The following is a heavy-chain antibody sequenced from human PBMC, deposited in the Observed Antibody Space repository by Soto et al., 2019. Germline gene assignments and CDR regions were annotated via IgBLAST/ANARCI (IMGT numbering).Heavy chain of an antibody. J-gene: IGHJ6*02. CDR2: ISGSGGST. V-gene: IGHV3-23*01. D-gene: IGHD6-13*01. CDR3: AKGRSSSPSPQYYYYGMDV. Sequence: GGSLRLSCAASGLTFSSFAMSGGRQAPGKGLEWVSGISGSGGSTYHADSVKGRFIISRDNSKNVLYLQMNSVRAEDTAVYYCAKGRSSSPSPQYYYYGMDVWGQGTTVTVSS. CDR1: GLTFSSFA.